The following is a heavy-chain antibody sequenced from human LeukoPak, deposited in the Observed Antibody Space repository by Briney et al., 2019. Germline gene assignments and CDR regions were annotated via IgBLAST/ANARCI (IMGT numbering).Heavy chain of an antibody. CDR3: ARMFREIGRSTYHDAFDI. V-gene: IGHV1-2*06. CDR2: INPNSGGT. Sequence: ASVKVSCKASGYSLTDYHIHWVRQAPGQGLEWMGRINPNSGGTNYAQKFQGRVTMTRDTSISTAYMELSRLRSDDTAVYYCARMFREIGRSTYHDAFDIWGQGTMVTVSP. J-gene: IGHJ3*02. D-gene: IGHD2-2*01. CDR1: GYSLTDYH.